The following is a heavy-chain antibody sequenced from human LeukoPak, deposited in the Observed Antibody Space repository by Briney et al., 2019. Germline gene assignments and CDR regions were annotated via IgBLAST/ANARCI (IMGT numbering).Heavy chain of an antibody. J-gene: IGHJ5*02. CDR3: ARHARYYGSGSYEDWFDP. CDR2: IYYSGST. V-gene: IGHV4-39*01. D-gene: IGHD3-10*01. CDR1: GGSISSSSYY. Sequence: SETLSLTCTVSGGSISSSSYYWGRIRQPPGKGLEWIGSIYYSGSTYYNSSLKSRVTISVDTSKNQFSLKLSSVTAADTAVYYCARHARYYGSGSYEDWFDPWGQGTLVTVSS.